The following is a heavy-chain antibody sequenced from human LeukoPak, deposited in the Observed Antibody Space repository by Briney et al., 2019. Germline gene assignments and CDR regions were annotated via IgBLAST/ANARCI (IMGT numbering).Heavy chain of an antibody. D-gene: IGHD3-22*01. CDR3: ARARTYYYDTSVSQAFDY. Sequence: GSSVTVSCKASGGTFISYVIRWVRQPPGQGLEWMGGIIPIFITATYAQKFQGRVTITADESTSTAYMELSSLRSEDTAVYYCARARTYYYDTSVSQAFDYWGQGTLVTVSS. J-gene: IGHJ4*02. V-gene: IGHV1-69*01. CDR1: GGTFISYV. CDR2: IIPIFITA.